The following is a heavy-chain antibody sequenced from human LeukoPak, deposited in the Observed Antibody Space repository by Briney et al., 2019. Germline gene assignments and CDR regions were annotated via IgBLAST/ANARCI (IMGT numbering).Heavy chain of an antibody. V-gene: IGHV3-23*01. CDR3: AHVGEGY. J-gene: IGHJ4*02. CDR2: ISDSGGST. Sequence: GGSLRLSCAASGFTFSNYAMSWIRQAPGKGLEWVSAISDSGGSTYYADSVKGRFTISRDNSKSTLYLQMNSLRAEDTAVYYCAHVGEGYWGQGTLVTVSS. CDR1: GFTFSNYA.